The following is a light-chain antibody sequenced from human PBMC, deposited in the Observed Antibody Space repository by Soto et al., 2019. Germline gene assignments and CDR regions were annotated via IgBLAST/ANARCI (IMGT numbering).Light chain of an antibody. CDR1: QSVGSY. Sequence: EVVMMLSPATLSLSPGERATLSCRASQSVGSYLAWYQHKLGRPPTVLILDASSRTAGIPDSFFGSGAGADDILTTSRLEPEDVVVLYYRQYYGSPRTFGQGTKVDIK. CDR3: RQYYGSPRT. V-gene: IGKV3-20*01. J-gene: IGKJ1*01. CDR2: DAS.